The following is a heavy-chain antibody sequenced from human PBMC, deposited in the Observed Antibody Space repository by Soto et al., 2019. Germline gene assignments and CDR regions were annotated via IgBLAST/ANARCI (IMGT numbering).Heavy chain of an antibody. J-gene: IGHJ3*02. D-gene: IGHD3-9*01. CDR1: GYTFTSYY. CDR3: ARDILTGYYNGLGAFDI. V-gene: IGHV1-46*03. CDR2: INPSGGST. Sequence: QVQLVQSGAEVKKPGASVKVSCKASGYTFTSYYMHWVRQAPGQGLEWMGIINPSGGSTSYAQKFLGRVTMTRDTSTSTVYMELSSLRSEDTAVYYCARDILTGYYNGLGAFDIWGQGTMVTVSS.